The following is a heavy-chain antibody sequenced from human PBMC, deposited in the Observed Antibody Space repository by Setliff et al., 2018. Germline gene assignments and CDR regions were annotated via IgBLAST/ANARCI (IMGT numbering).Heavy chain of an antibody. CDR2: ISGSGGST. V-gene: IGHV3-23*01. J-gene: IGHJ1*01. CDR3: AKDSSGWPHPLISYFQH. D-gene: IGHD6-19*01. Sequence: PGGSLRLSCAASGFTFSSYAMSWVRQAPGKGLEWVSVISGSGGSTYYADSVKGRFTISRDNSKNTLYLQMNSLRAEDTAVYYCAKDSSGWPHPLISYFQHWGQGTLVTVSS. CDR1: GFTFSSYA.